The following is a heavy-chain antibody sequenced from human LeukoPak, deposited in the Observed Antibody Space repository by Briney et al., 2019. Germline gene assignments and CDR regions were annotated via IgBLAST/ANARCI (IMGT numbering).Heavy chain of an antibody. V-gene: IGHV4-39*07. CDR2: INHSGST. Sequence: SETLSLTCTVSGGSISSSSYYWGWIRQPPGKGLEWIGEINHSGSTNYNPSLKSRVTMSVDTSKNQFSLKLSSVTAADTAVYYCARSIAAAGTDSWFDPWGQGTLVTVSS. CDR3: ARSIAAAGTDSWFDP. D-gene: IGHD6-13*01. CDR1: GGSISSSSYY. J-gene: IGHJ5*02.